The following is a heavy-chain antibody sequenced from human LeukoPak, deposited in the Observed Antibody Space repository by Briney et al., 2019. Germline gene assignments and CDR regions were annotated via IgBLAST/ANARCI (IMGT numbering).Heavy chain of an antibody. CDR2: IYHTEST. Sequence: SETLSLTCAVSGYSISSGYYWGWIRQPPGKGLEWIGSIYHTESTYYNPSFKSRVIISVDTSKNHFSLKLSSVTAADTAVYYCARHSYSANYRYHFDYWGQGTLVTVSS. J-gene: IGHJ4*02. V-gene: IGHV4-38-2*01. D-gene: IGHD1-26*01. CDR1: GYSISSGYY. CDR3: ARHSYSANYRYHFDY.